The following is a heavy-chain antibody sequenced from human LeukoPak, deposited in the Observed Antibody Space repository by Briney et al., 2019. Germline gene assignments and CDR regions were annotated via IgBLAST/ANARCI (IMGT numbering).Heavy chain of an antibody. CDR1: GFTFSSYA. J-gene: IGHJ4*02. Sequence: GGSLRLSCAASGFTFSSYAMSWVRQAPGKGLEWVSTISGSGDSTYYADSVKGRFTISRDNSKNTLSVQMNTLRAEDTAIYYCAKDVSSSARSPRHYWGQGTLVAVSS. CDR3: AKDVSSSARSPRHY. CDR2: ISGSGDST. V-gene: IGHV3-23*01. D-gene: IGHD6-6*01.